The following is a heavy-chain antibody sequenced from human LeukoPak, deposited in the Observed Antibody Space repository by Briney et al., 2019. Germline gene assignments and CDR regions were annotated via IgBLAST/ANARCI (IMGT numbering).Heavy chain of an antibody. V-gene: IGHV4-59*01. D-gene: IGHD3-22*01. J-gene: IGHJ4*02. CDR1: GGSISSYY. CDR2: IYYSGST. CDR3: ASAGTLYYYDSSGYYSLDY. Sequence: SETLSLTCSVSGGSISSYYWSWIRQPPGKGLEWIGYIYYSGSTNYNPSLKSRVTISVDTSKNQFSLKLSSVTAADTAVYYCASAGTLYYYDSSGYYSLDYWGQGTLVTVSS.